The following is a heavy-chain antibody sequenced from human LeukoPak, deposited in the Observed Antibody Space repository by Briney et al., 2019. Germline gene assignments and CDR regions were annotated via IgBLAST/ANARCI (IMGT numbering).Heavy chain of an antibody. CDR3: GRAFGSSGSSVRPRGEY. Sequence: ASVKLSCTASGYTFTGYCMHWVRQAPGQGLEWMAWINPNSGGTNYAQKFQGRFTMTRDTSISTAYMQLNSLRSDDTAVYYCGRAFGSSGSSVRPRGEYWGQGTLVTVSS. J-gene: IGHJ4*02. V-gene: IGHV1-2*02. CDR1: GYTFTGYC. CDR2: INPNSGGT. D-gene: IGHD6-25*01.